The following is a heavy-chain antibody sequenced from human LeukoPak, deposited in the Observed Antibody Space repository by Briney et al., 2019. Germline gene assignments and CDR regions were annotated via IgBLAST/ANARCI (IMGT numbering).Heavy chain of an antibody. V-gene: IGHV3-30*03. CDR1: GFTFSSYG. D-gene: IGHD1-26*01. J-gene: IGHJ6*03. CDR2: ISYDGSNK. CDR3: ASGGGSYLGYYYYMDV. Sequence: AGGSLRLSCAASGFTFSSYGMHWVRQAPGKGLEWVAVISYDGSNKYYADSVKGRFTISRDNSKNTLYLQMNSLRAEDTAVYYCASGGGSYLGYYYYMDVWGKGTTVNVSS.